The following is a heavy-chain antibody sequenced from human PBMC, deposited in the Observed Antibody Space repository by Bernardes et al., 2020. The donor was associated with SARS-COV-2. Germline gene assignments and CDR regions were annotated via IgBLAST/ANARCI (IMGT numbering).Heavy chain of an antibody. Sequence: SETLSLTCTVSGGSITNPNGWSCVRQPPGKGLEWIGESYHSGSTNYNPSLKSRVTISVDKSKNQFSLKLNSVTAADTAVYFCASLLVRPYYYYAMDVWGQGTLVTVSS. CDR3: ASLLVRPYYYYAMDV. CDR2: SYHSGST. D-gene: IGHD6-6*01. CDR1: GGSITNPNG. J-gene: IGHJ6*02. V-gene: IGHV4-4*02.